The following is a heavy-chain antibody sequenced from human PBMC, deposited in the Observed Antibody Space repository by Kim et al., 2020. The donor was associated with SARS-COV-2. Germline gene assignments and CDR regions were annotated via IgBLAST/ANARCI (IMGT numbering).Heavy chain of an antibody. CDR1: GYTFISYN. V-gene: IGHV1-8*01. D-gene: IGHD3-10*01. Sequence: ASVKVSCKASGYTFISYNINWVRQATGQGLEWMGWMSSNSDNTGYAQKFQGRVTMTRNMSTFTAYMELSSLRSEDTAVYYCARAAMVRGVISFDSWGQGT. CDR2: MSSNSDNT. J-gene: IGHJ5*01. CDR3: ARAAMVRGVISFDS.